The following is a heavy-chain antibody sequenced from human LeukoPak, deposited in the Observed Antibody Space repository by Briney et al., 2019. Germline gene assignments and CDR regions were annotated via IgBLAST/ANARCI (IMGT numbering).Heavy chain of an antibody. J-gene: IGHJ5*02. D-gene: IGHD1-20*01. V-gene: IGHV4-34*01. CDR1: GGSFSGYY. CDR3: ARRRKSMTGTPTRWFDP. Sequence: SETLSLTCAVSGGSFSGYYWSWIRQPPGKGLEWIGEINHSGSTNYNPYLKSRVTISVDTSKNQCSLKLSSVTAADTAVYYCARRRKSMTGTPTRWFDPWGQGTLVTVSS. CDR2: INHSGST.